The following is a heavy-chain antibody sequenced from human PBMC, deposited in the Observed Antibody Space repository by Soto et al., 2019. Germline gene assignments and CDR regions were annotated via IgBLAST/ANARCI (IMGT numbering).Heavy chain of an antibody. V-gene: IGHV4-61*01. CDR2: IYYSGST. D-gene: IGHD3-9*01. J-gene: IGHJ4*02. CDR1: CGSVSSGSYY. CDR3: XXXXXXXYYDILTGYYGDWYYFDY. Sequence: SETLSLTCTVSCGSVSSGSYYWSWIRQPPGKGLEWIGYIYYSGSTNYNPSLXSRVTISVDTSKNQFSLKLSSVTAADTAVYYXXXXXXXXYYDILTGYYGDWYYFDYWGQGTLVTVS.